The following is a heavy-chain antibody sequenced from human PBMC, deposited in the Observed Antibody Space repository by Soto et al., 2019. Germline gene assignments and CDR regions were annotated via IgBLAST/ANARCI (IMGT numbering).Heavy chain of an antibody. CDR2: ISAYNGNT. CDR3: ARSGYSSGWYMGDAFDI. D-gene: IGHD6-19*01. J-gene: IGHJ3*02. CDR1: GYTFTSYG. V-gene: IGHV1-18*01. Sequence: GASVKVSCKASGYTFTSYGISWVRQAPGQGLEWMGWISAYNGNTNYAQNLQGRVTMTTDTSTSTAYMELRSLRSDDTAVYYCARSGYSSGWYMGDAFDISGQGTMVTVSS.